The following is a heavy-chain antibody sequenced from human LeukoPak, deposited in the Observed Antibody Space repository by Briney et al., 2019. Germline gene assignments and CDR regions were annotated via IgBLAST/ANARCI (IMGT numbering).Heavy chain of an antibody. CDR3: ARAPGSAYYPYYYMDV. D-gene: IGHD6-19*01. Sequence: SETLSLTCTVSGGSISSYYWSWIRQPPGKGLEWIGYIYYSGSTNYNPSLKRRVTISVDTSKNQFSLNLNSVTAADTAEYYCARAPGSAYYPYYYMDVWGKGTTVTVSS. V-gene: IGHV4-59*01. CDR1: GGSISSYY. J-gene: IGHJ6*03. CDR2: IYYSGST.